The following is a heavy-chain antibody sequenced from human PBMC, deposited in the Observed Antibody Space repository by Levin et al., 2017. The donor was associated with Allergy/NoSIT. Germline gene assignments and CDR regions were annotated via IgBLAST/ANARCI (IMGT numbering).Heavy chain of an antibody. J-gene: IGHJ2*01. Sequence: LSLTCAASGFTFSDYYMSWIRQAPGKGLEWVSYISSSSSYTNYADSVKGRFTISRDNAKNSLYLQMNSLRAEDTAVYYCARSGRIAVAGTNWYFDLWGRGTLVTVSS. CDR1: GFTFSDYY. V-gene: IGHV3-11*03. D-gene: IGHD6-19*01. CDR2: ISSSSSYT. CDR3: ARSGRIAVAGTNWYFDL.